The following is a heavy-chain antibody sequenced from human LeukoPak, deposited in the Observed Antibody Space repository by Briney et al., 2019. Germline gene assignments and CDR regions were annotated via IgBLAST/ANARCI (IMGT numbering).Heavy chain of an antibody. J-gene: IGHJ4*02. Sequence: SETLSLTCTVSGGSISSSSYYWGWIRQPPGKGLEWIGSIYYSGSTYYNPSLKSRVTISVDTSKNQFSLKLSSVTAADTAVYYCARSLGPFGLSYFDYWGQGTLVTVSS. D-gene: IGHD3/OR15-3a*01. V-gene: IGHV4-39*01. CDR1: GGSISSSSYY. CDR2: IYYSGST. CDR3: ARSLGPFGLSYFDY.